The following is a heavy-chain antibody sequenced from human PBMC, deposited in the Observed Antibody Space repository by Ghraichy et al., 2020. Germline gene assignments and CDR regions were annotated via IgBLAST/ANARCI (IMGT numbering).Heavy chain of an antibody. D-gene: IGHD6-13*01. J-gene: IGHJ3*02. CDR3: ARVWISDSSSWFYGRGLDAFDI. CDR2: INHSGST. V-gene: IGHV4-34*01. CDR1: GGSFSGYY. Sequence: SETLSLTCAVYGGSFSGYYWSWIRQPPGKGLEWIGEINHSGSTNYNPSLKSRVTISVDTSKNQFSLKLSSVTAADTAVYYCARVWISDSSSWFYGRGLDAFDIWGQGTMVTVSS.